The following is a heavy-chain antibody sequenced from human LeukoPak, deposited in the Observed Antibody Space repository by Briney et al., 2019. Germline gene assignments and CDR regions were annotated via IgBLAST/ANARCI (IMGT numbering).Heavy chain of an antibody. CDR1: GFTFSSYG. D-gene: IGHD1-26*01. J-gene: IGHJ4*02. Sequence: GGSLRLSCAASGFTFSSYGMHWVRQAPGKGLEWVAVISYDGSNKYYADSVKGRFTISRDNSKNTLYLQMNSLRAEDTAVYYCAKEEWELRPTDCWGQGTLVTVSS. V-gene: IGHV3-30*18. CDR3: AKEEWELRPTDC. CDR2: ISYDGSNK.